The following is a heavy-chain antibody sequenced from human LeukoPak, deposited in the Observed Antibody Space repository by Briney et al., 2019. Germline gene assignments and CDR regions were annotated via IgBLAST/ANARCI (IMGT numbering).Heavy chain of an antibody. D-gene: IGHD3-22*01. Sequence: GGSLRLSCAASGFTFSSYEMNWVRQAPGKGLEWVSSISSSSSYIYYADSVKGRFTISRDNAKNSLYLQMNSLRAEDTTVYYCARDDPHDFDSSGYYYTHWGQGTLVTVSS. J-gene: IGHJ4*02. V-gene: IGHV3-21*01. CDR2: ISSSSSYI. CDR1: GFTFSSYE. CDR3: ARDDPHDFDSSGYYYTH.